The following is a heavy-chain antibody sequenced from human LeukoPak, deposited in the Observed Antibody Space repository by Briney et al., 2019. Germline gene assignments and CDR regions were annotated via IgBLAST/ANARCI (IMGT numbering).Heavy chain of an antibody. D-gene: IGHD2-2*01. CDR1: GFTFSSYG. CDR2: IRYDGSNK. Sequence: GGSLRLSCAASGFTFSSYGMHWVRQAPGKGLEWVAFIRYDGSNKYYADSVKGRFTISRDNSKNTLYLQMNSLRAEDTAVYYCARESGSSCSSTSCPFDYWGQGTLVTVSS. J-gene: IGHJ4*02. CDR3: ARESGSSCSSTSCPFDY. V-gene: IGHV3-30*02.